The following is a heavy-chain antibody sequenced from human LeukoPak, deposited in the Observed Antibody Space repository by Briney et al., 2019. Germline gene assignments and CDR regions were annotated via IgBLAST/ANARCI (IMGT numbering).Heavy chain of an antibody. V-gene: IGHV1-18*01. D-gene: IGHD3-3*01. Sequence: ASVKVSCKASGYTFTSYGISWVRQAPGQGLEWMGWISAYNGNTNYAQKLQGRVTMTTDTSISTAYMELSSLRSDDTAVYYCARYDFWSGHDAFDIWGQGTMVTVSS. J-gene: IGHJ3*02. CDR3: ARYDFWSGHDAFDI. CDR2: ISAYNGNT. CDR1: GYTFTSYG.